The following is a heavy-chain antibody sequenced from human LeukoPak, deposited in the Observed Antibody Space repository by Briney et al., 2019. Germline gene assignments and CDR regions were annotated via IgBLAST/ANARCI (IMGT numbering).Heavy chain of an antibody. D-gene: IGHD3-22*01. CDR3: ATLTMIVVDHFDY. CDR2: IRYDGSNK. V-gene: IGHV3-30*02. CDR1: GFTFSSYG. Sequence: GGSLRLSCAASGFTFSSYGMHWVRQAPGRGLEWVAFIRYDGSNKYYADSVKGRFTISRDNSKNTLYLQMNSLRAEDTAVYYCATLTMIVVDHFDYWGQGTLVTVSS. J-gene: IGHJ4*02.